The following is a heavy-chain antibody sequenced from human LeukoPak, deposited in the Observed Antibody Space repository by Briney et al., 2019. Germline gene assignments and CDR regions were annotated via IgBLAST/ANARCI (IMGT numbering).Heavy chain of an antibody. CDR2: INPNSGGT. J-gene: IGHJ4*02. CDR1: GYTFTGYY. Sequence: ASVKVSCKASGYTFTGYYMHWVRQAPGQGLEWMGWINPNSGGTNYVQKFQGRVTMTRDTSISTAYMELSRLRSDDTAVYYCARDLLGVGANRFDYWGQGTLVTVSS. D-gene: IGHD1-26*01. V-gene: IGHV1-2*02. CDR3: ARDLLGVGANRFDY.